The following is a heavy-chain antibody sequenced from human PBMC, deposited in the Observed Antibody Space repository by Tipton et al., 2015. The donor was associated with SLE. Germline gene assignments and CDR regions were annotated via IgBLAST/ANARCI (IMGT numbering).Heavy chain of an antibody. CDR3: GTLGWGLDY. CDR1: GGFLSDYF. V-gene: IGHV4-34*01. CDR2: IDQSGGT. D-gene: IGHD1-26*01. Sequence: TLSLTCDVYGGFLSDYFWRWIRQPPGKGLEWIGEIDQSGGTNYNPSLKGRVTMSGDTPKKQLSLKLNSVTAADTAVFYCGTLGWGLDYWGQGTLVTVSS. J-gene: IGHJ4*02.